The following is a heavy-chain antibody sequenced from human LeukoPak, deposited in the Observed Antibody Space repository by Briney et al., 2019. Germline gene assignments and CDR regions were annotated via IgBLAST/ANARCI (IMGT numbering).Heavy chain of an antibody. CDR3: ARVTLLRGGHGYYFDQ. J-gene: IGHJ4*02. CDR1: GYTFTSYD. D-gene: IGHD3-10*01. V-gene: IGHV1-8*02. Sequence: GASLKVSCRASGYTFTSYDINWVRQATGEGLEWMGWMNHNSGNTGYAQMFQGRVTITRNTSISTAYMELSSLRSEDTAVYYCARVTLLRGGHGYYFDQGAQGTVVRVS. CDR2: MNHNSGNT.